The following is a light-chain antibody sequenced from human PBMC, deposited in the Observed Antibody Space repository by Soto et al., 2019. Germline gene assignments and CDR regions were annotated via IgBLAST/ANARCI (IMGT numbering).Light chain of an antibody. J-gene: IGKJ2*01. CDR2: GTS. Sequence: EIVMTQSPDTLSVSPGERATLSCRASQNVGRNVAWYQQRPGQAPRLLIHGTSTRAADIPARFSGSVSGTEFTLTINSLQPEDFVIYYCQHYNNWPPYTFGQGTRLEIK. CDR1: QNVGRN. V-gene: IGKV3-15*01. CDR3: QHYNNWPPYT.